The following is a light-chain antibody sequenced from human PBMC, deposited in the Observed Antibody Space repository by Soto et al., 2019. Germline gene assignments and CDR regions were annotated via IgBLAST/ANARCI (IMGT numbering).Light chain of an antibody. J-gene: IGKJ1*01. Sequence: EIVLTQSPGTLSLSPGERATLSCRASQRVSSNSLAWYQQIPGLAPRLLIYGASSRASGIPDRFSGSGSGTDFTLTISRLEPEDFAFYYCQQYDTSPTFGQGTKVEIK. CDR2: GAS. V-gene: IGKV3-20*01. CDR1: QRVSSNS. CDR3: QQYDTSPT.